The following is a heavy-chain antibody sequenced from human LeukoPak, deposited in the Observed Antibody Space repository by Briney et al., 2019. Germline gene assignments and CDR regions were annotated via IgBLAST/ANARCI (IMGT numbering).Heavy chain of an antibody. V-gene: IGHV4-39*01. Sequence: TSETLSLTCTVSGGSISSSSYYWGWIRQPPEKGLEWIGSIYYSGSTYYNPSLKSRVTISVDTSKNQFSLKLSSVTAADTAVYFCARHTAPYYFDYWGQGTLVTVSS. CDR3: ARHTAPYYFDY. CDR1: GGSISSSSYY. J-gene: IGHJ4*02. CDR2: IYYSGST. D-gene: IGHD4-17*01.